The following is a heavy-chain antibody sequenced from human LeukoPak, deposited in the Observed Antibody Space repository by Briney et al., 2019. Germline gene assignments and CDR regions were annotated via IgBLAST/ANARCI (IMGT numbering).Heavy chain of an antibody. CDR3: AKRDLKYTSGWYYFDY. D-gene: IGHD6-19*01. CDR2: IRYDGTNK. J-gene: IGHJ4*02. V-gene: IGHV3-30*02. CDR1: GFTFSSYG. Sequence: GGSLRLSCAASGFTFSSYGMHWVRQAPGKGLEWVAFIRYDGTNKYYADSVKGRFTISRDNSKNTLYLQMNSLRPEDTAVYYCAKRDLKYTSGWYYFDYRGQGTLVTVSS.